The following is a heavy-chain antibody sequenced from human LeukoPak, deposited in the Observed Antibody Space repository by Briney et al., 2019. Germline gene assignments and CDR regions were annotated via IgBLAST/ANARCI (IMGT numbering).Heavy chain of an antibody. CDR1: GFTFSSYA. J-gene: IGHJ4*02. Sequence: PGGSLRLSCAASGFTFSSYAMSWLRQAPEKGLEWVSGISSSGGSTYYADSVKGRFTISRDNSKNTLYLQMNSLRAGDTAVYYCARGSGPEVYSGYDGGFDWGQGTLVTVSS. V-gene: IGHV3-23*01. CDR2: ISSSGGST. CDR3: ARGSGPEVYSGYDGGFD. D-gene: IGHD5-12*01.